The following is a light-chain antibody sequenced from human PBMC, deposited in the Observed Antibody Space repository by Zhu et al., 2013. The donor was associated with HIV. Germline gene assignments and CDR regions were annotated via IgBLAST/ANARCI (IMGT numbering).Light chain of an antibody. Sequence: QSVLTQPPSVSAAPGQKVTISCTGTSSDVGAYNFVSWYQQHPGKAPKLMIYDVSQRPSGVPDRFSGSKAGNTASLTISGLQAEDEADYHCCSYAGSDTSVFGTGTKVTVL. CDR1: SSDVGAYNF. V-gene: IGLV2-11*01. J-gene: IGLJ1*01. CDR2: DVS. CDR3: CSYAGSDTSV.